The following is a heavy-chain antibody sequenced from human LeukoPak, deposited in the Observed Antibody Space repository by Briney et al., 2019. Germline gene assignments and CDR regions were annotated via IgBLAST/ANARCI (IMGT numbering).Heavy chain of an antibody. Sequence: GGSLRLSCAASGFSFSSYWMSWVRQAPGKGLEWVANIRQDGSDKNYVDSVEGRFTISRDNAKRSLYLQMNSLRAEDTAVYYCAPPPIAATGNWGQGTLVTVSS. CDR3: APPPIAATGN. J-gene: IGHJ4*02. CDR1: GFSFSSYW. CDR2: IRQDGSDK. V-gene: IGHV3-7*01. D-gene: IGHD6-13*01.